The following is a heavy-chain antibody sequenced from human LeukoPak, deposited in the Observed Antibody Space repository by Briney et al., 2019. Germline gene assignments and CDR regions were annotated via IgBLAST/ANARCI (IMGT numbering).Heavy chain of an antibody. CDR3: ARLLPPAGSAFDI. V-gene: IGHV1-46*01. D-gene: IGHD6-19*01. CDR1: GYTFTSYY. J-gene: IGHJ3*02. Sequence: ASVKVSCQASGYTFTSYYMHWVRQAPGQGLEWMGIINPSGGSTSYAQKFQGRVTMTRDTSTSTVYMELSSLRSEDTAVYYCARLLPPAGSAFDIWGQGTMVTVSS. CDR2: INPSGGST.